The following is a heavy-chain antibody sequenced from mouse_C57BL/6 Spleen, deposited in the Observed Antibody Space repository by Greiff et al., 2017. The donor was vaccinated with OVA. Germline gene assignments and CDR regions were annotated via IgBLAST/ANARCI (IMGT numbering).Heavy chain of an antibody. Sequence: VQLKESGGDLVKPGGSLKLSCAASGFTFSSYGMSWVRQTPDKRLEWVATISSGGSYTYYPDSVKGRFTISRDNAKNTLYLQMSSLKSEDTAMYYCARPAYYSNYHDYWGQGTSVTVSS. CDR3: ARPAYYSNYHDY. D-gene: IGHD2-5*01. J-gene: IGHJ4*01. V-gene: IGHV5-6*01. CDR1: GFTFSSYG. CDR2: ISSGGSYT.